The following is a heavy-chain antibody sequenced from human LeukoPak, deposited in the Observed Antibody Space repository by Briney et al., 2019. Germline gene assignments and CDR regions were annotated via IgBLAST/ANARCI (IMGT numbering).Heavy chain of an antibody. Sequence: GGSLRLSCAASGFAFSNYAMSWVRQAPGRGLEWVSAFSGSGGSTYYADSVKGRFAISRDSSRNTLYLQMNSLRAEDTAVYYCAKGQKTTIFGVVTPFDYWGQGTLVTVSS. CDR3: AKGQKTTIFGVVTPFDY. D-gene: IGHD3-3*01. V-gene: IGHV3-23*01. CDR1: GFAFSNYA. J-gene: IGHJ4*02. CDR2: FSGSGGST.